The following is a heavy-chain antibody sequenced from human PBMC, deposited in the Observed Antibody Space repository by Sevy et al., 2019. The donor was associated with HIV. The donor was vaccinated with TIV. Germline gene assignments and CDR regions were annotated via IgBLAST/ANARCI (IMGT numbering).Heavy chain of an antibody. CDR1: GFTFSDYA. Sequence: GGCLRLSCAASGFTFSDYAMNWVRQAPGKGLEWVSAISGSGRNTYYVDSVKGRFTISRDNSKSTLYLQMNSLRAEDTAIYYCAKDLTSLMTSVTAFDYWGQGTLVTVSS. CDR3: AKDLTSLMTSVTAFDY. D-gene: IGHD4-17*01. J-gene: IGHJ4*02. V-gene: IGHV3-23*01. CDR2: ISGSGRNT.